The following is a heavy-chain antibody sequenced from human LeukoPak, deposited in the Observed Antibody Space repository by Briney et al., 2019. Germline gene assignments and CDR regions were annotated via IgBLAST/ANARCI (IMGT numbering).Heavy chain of an antibody. CDR3: ARWPNCSSTSCLRGGFDP. V-gene: IGHV4-34*01. J-gene: IGHJ5*02. CDR2: INHSGST. Sequence: SETLSLTCAVYGGSFSGYYWSWIRQPPGKGLEWIGEINHSGSTNYNPSLKSRVTISVDTSKNQFSLKLSSVTAADTAVYYCARWPNCSSTSCLRGGFDPWGQGTLVTVSS. CDR1: GGSFSGYY. D-gene: IGHD2-2*01.